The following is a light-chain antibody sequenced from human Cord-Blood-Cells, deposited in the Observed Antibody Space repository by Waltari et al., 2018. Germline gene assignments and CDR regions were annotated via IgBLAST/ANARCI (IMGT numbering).Light chain of an antibody. J-gene: IGLJ3*02. CDR2: EDN. Sequence: NFMLTQPHSVSESPGKPVTISCTRSSGSIASNNVQWYQQRPGSSPTTVIYEDNQRPSGVPDRFSGSIDSSSNSASLTISGLKTEDEADYYCQSYDSSNQVFGGGTKLTVL. V-gene: IGLV6-57*01. CDR3: QSYDSSNQV. CDR1: SGSIASNN.